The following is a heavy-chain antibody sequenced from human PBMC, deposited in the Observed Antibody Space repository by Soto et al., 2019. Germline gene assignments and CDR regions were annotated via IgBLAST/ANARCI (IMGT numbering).Heavy chain of an antibody. CDR1: GFTFSSYG. CDR3: ARVVGFSGYSSSWYDF. CDR2: ISYDGSNK. Sequence: GGSLRLSCAASGFTFSSYGMHWVRQAPGKGLEWVAVISYDGSNKYYADSVKGRFTISRDNSKNTLYLQMNSLRAEDTAVYYCARVVGFSGYSSSWYDFWGQGTLVTVSS. J-gene: IGHJ5*01. D-gene: IGHD6-13*01. V-gene: IGHV3-30*04.